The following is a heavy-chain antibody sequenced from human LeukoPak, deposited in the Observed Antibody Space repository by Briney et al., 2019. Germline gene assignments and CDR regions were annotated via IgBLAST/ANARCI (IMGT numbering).Heavy chain of an antibody. CDR3: ARAIDKRGYSGYEQALRY. Sequence: PGGSLRLSCAASVFTVSSNYMSCVRPAPGKGLEWVSVIYIGGSTYYADSVKGRFTISRDNSKNTLYLQMNSLRADDKAEYYCARAIDKRGYSGYEQALRYWGQGTLVTVSS. CDR2: IYIGGST. V-gene: IGHV3-66*02. D-gene: IGHD5-12*01. J-gene: IGHJ4*02. CDR1: VFTVSSNY.